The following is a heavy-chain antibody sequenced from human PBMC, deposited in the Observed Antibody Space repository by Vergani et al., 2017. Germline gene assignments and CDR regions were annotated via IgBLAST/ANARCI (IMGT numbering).Heavy chain of an antibody. D-gene: IGHD3-10*01. CDR3: AIRSCGVRGVNCYYYMDV. J-gene: IGHJ6*03. CDR1: GGSISSSSYY. V-gene: IGHV4-39*01. Sequence: QLQLQESGPGLVKPSETLSLTCTVSGGSISSSSYYWGWIRQPPGKGLEWIGSIYYSGSTYYNPSLKIRVTLSVDTSKNQFSLKLSSVTAADTAVYYCAIRSCGVRGVNCYYYMDVWGKGTTVTVSS. CDR2: IYYSGST.